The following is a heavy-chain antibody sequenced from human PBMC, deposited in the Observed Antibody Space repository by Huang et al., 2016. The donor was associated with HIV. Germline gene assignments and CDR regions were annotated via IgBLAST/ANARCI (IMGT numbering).Heavy chain of an antibody. D-gene: IGHD3-9*01. CDR2: IRNDNGVT. CDR1: GFTFNTFS. J-gene: IGHJ4*02. Sequence: EVQLVESGGGLVQPGGSRRLSCVATGFTFNTFSMVWVRQAPGKGLDGISYIRNDNGVTKYANSGKGRVTISRDTAKKSLFVQMNSLRAEDTAVYYCARGKFDILTGGDDTYYFDHWGQGTLVTVSS. CDR3: ARGKFDILTGGDDTYYFDH. V-gene: IGHV3-48*01.